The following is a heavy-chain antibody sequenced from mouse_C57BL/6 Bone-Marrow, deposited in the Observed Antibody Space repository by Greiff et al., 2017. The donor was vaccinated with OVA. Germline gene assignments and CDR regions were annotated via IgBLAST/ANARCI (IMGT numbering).Heavy chain of an antibody. J-gene: IGHJ2*01. D-gene: IGHD3-2*02. CDR3: ARGGQLRPYYFDY. CDR2: IDPSDSYT. CDR1: GYTFTSYW. Sequence: QVQLQQPGAELVKPGASVKLSCKASGYTFTSYWMQWVKQRPGQGLEWIGEIDPSDSYTNYNQKFKVKATLTVDTSSSTAYMQRSSLTSEDSAVYYCARGGQLRPYYFDYWGQGTTLTVSS. V-gene: IGHV1-50*01.